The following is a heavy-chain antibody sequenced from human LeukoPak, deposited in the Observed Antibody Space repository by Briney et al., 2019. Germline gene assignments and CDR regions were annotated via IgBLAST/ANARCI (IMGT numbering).Heavy chain of an antibody. Sequence: VKPSGTLSLTCAVSGGSISSSNWWSWVRQPPGKGLEWIGEIYHSGSTNYNPSLRSRVTISVDTSKNQFSLKVNSVTAADTAVYYCAREFYSSTWGAFDYWGQGTLVTVSS. V-gene: IGHV4-4*02. CDR3: AREFYSSTWGAFDY. CDR2: IYHSGST. D-gene: IGHD6-13*01. J-gene: IGHJ4*02. CDR1: GGSISSSNW.